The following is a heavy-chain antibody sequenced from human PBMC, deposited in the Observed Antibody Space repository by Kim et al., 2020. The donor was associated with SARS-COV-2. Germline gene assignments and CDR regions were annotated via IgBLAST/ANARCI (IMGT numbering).Heavy chain of an antibody. J-gene: IGHJ4*02. CDR3: ASLGVVAAATSDL. Sequence: YAAYMKGRLNTHSDNAKNYLYLQMNSLRAEDTAVYYCASLGVVAAATSDLWGQGTLVTVSS. D-gene: IGHD2-2*01. V-gene: IGHV3-48*03.